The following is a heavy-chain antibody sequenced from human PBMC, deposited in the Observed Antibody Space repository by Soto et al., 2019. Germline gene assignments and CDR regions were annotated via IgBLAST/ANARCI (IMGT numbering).Heavy chain of an antibody. Sequence: QVQLVESGGGVVQPGRSLRLSCAASGFTFSSYGMHWVRQAPGKGLEWVAVISYDGSNKYYADSVKGRFTISRDNSKNTLYLQMNSLRAEDTAVYYCAKEGTAAPGILDYWGQGTLVTVSS. CDR2: ISYDGSNK. CDR3: AKEGTAAPGILDY. D-gene: IGHD6-13*01. CDR1: GFTFSSYG. V-gene: IGHV3-30*18. J-gene: IGHJ4*02.